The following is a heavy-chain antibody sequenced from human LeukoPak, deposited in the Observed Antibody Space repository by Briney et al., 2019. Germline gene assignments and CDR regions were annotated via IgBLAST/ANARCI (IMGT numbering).Heavy chain of an antibody. CDR1: GFTFSSYS. CDR3: ARDTYYDFWSGYSDY. J-gene: IGHJ4*02. D-gene: IGHD3-3*01. CDR2: ITGSSSYI. Sequence: PGGSLRLSCAASGFTFSSYSMNWVRQAPGKGLEWVSSITGSSSYIHYADSVKGRFTISRDNAKNSLYLQMNSLRAEDTAVYYCARDTYYDFWSGYSDYWGQGTLVTVSS. V-gene: IGHV3-21*04.